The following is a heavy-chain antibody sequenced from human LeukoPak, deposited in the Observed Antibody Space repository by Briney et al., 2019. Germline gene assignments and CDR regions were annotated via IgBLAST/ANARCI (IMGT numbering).Heavy chain of an antibody. V-gene: IGHV3-30*18. Sequence: GGSLRLSCAASGSTFSSYGMHWVRQAPGKGLEWVAVISYDGSNKYYADSVKGRFTISRDNSKNTLYLQMNSLRAEDTAVYYCAKASGYSYGPFDYWGQGTLVTVSS. CDR3: AKASGYSYGPFDY. CDR2: ISYDGSNK. J-gene: IGHJ4*02. CDR1: GSTFSSYG. D-gene: IGHD5-18*01.